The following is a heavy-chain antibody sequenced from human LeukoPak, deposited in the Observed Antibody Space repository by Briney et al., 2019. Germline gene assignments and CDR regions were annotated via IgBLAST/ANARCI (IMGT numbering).Heavy chain of an antibody. V-gene: IGHV3-21*01. Sequence: KAGGSLRLSCAASGFTFSSYSMNWVRRAPGKGLEWVSSISSSSSYIYYADSVKGRFTISRDNAKNSLYLQMNSLRAEDTAVYYCARDPVVGVLGGYYFDYWGQGTLVTVSS. J-gene: IGHJ4*02. CDR2: ISSSSSYI. CDR3: ARDPVVGVLGGYYFDY. D-gene: IGHD1-26*01. CDR1: GFTFSSYS.